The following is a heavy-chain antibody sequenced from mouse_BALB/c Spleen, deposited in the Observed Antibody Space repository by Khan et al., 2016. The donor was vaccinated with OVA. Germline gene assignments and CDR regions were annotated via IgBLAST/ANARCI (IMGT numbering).Heavy chain of an antibody. CDR1: GFSLTNYG. CDR3: ARNYDYDEGLAY. D-gene: IGHD2-4*01. Sequence: QVQLKESGPGLVQPSQSLSITCTVSGFSLTNYGVHWVRQSPGKGLEWVGLIWSGGSTDYNAAFISRLSISKDNSKSQVFFKMNSLQANDTAIYYCARNYDYDEGLAYWGQGTLVTVSA. V-gene: IGHV2-2*02. J-gene: IGHJ3*01. CDR2: IWSGGST.